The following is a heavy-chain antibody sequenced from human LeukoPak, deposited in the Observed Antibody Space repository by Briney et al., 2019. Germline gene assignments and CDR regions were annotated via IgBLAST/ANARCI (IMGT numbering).Heavy chain of an antibody. V-gene: IGHV1-69*04. CDR3: AGETRPEPDAFDI. CDR1: GGTFSSYA. Sequence: ASVKVSCKASGGTFSSYATSWVRQAPGQGLEWMGRIIPILGIANYAQKFQGRVTITADKSTSTAYMELSSLRSEDTAVYYCAGETRPEPDAFDIWGQGTMVTVSS. D-gene: IGHD1-14*01. J-gene: IGHJ3*02. CDR2: IIPILGIA.